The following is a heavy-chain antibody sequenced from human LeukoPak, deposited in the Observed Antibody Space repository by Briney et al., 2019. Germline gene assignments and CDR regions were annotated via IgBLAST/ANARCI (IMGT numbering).Heavy chain of an antibody. Sequence: GGSLRLSCAASGFTFSRSWMSWVRQAPGKGLEWVANIKKDGSEEYYVDSVKGRFTISRDNAKKSLYLQMNSLRAEDTAVYYCARVAPNWFDPWGQGTLVTVSS. CDR2: IKKDGSEE. CDR1: GFTFSRSW. V-gene: IGHV3-7*01. J-gene: IGHJ5*02. D-gene: IGHD2-21*01. CDR3: ARVAPNWFDP.